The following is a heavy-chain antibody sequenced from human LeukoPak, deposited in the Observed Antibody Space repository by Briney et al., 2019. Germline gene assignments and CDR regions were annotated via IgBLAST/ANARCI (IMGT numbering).Heavy chain of an antibody. Sequence: SETLSLTCTVSGGSISSSSYYWGWIRQPPGKGLEGIGSIYYSGSTYYNPSLKSRVTISVDTSKNQFSLKLSSLTAADTAVCYCARSSGYSNFAYWGQGTLVTVSS. D-gene: IGHD3-22*01. CDR2: IYYSGST. CDR1: GGSISSSSYY. CDR3: ARSSGYSNFAY. J-gene: IGHJ4*02. V-gene: IGHV4-39*07.